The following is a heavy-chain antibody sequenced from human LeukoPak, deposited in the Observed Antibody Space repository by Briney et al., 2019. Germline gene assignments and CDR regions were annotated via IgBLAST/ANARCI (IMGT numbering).Heavy chain of an antibody. V-gene: IGHV1-2*04. J-gene: IGHJ3*02. CDR2: INPNSGGT. CDR1: GYTFTSYY. CDR3: ARAGHYGDYVDAFDI. Sequence: GASVKVSCNASGYTFTSYYMHWVRQAPGQGLEWMGWINPNSGGTNYAQKFQGWVTMTRDTSIGTAYMELSRLRSDDAAVYYCARAGHYGDYVDAFDIWGQGTMVTVSS. D-gene: IGHD4-17*01.